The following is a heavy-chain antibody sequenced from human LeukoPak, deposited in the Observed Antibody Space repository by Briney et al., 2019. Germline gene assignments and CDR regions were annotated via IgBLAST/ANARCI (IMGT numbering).Heavy chain of an antibody. V-gene: IGHV4-34*01. CDR1: GGSFSGYY. CDR3: ASSSSFRYFDWLSTLRY. D-gene: IGHD3-9*01. Sequence: SETLSLTCAVYGGSFSGYYWSWIRQPPGKGLEWIGEINHSGSTNYNPSLKSRVTISVDTSKNQFSLKLSSVTAADTAVYYCASSSSFRYFDWLSTLRYWGQGTLVTVSS. J-gene: IGHJ4*02. CDR2: INHSGST.